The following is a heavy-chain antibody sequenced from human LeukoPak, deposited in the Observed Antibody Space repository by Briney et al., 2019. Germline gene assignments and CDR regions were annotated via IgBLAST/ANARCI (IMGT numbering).Heavy chain of an antibody. Sequence: GGSLRLSCAASGFTFSSYGMHWVRQAPGKGLEWAAFIRYDGSNKYYADSVKGRFTISRDNSKNTLYLQMNSLRAEDTAVYYCAKDQPSGYCSGGSCFLFDYWGQGTLVTVSS. V-gene: IGHV3-30*02. CDR3: AKDQPSGYCSGGSCFLFDY. J-gene: IGHJ4*02. CDR1: GFTFSSYG. D-gene: IGHD2-15*01. CDR2: IRYDGSNK.